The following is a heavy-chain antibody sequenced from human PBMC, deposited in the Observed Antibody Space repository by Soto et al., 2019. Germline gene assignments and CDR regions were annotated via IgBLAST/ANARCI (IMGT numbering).Heavy chain of an antibody. CDR3: AKDFFWGYYGSGSYLAGWFDP. CDR1: GFTFSSYA. CDR2: ISGSGGST. J-gene: IGHJ5*02. V-gene: IGHV3-23*01. D-gene: IGHD3-10*01. Sequence: GGSLRLSCAASGFTFSSYAMSWVRQAPGKGLEWVSAISGSGGSTYYADSVKGRFTISRDNSKNTLYLQMNSLRAEDTAVYYCAKDFFWGYYGSGSYLAGWFDPWGQGTLVTVSS.